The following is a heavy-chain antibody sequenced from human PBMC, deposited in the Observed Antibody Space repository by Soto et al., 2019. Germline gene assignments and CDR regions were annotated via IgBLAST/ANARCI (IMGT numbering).Heavy chain of an antibody. CDR1: GFTFSSYS. CDR2: ISSSSSYI. V-gene: IGHV3-21*01. D-gene: IGHD3-10*01. CDR3: AREDTMVREVRAVYYGMDV. Sequence: EVQLVESGGGLVKPGGSLRLSCAASGFTFSSYSMNWVRQAPGKGLEWVSSISSSSSYIYYADSVKGRFTISRDNAKNSLYLQMNSLRAEDTAVYYCAREDTMVREVRAVYYGMDVWGQGTTVTVSS. J-gene: IGHJ6*02.